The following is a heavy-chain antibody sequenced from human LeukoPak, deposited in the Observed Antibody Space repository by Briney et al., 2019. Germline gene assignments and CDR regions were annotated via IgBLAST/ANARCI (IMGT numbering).Heavy chain of an antibody. V-gene: IGHV3-48*04. D-gene: IGHD3-9*01. Sequence: GGSLRLSCAASGFTFSSYSMNWVRQAPGKELEWVSYISGSGSTIYYADSVKGRFTISRDNAKNSLYLQMNSLRAEDTAVYYCARAAYSDILTGSDAFDIWGQGTMVTVSS. CDR3: ARAAYSDILTGSDAFDI. CDR1: GFTFSSYS. CDR2: ISGSGSTI. J-gene: IGHJ3*02.